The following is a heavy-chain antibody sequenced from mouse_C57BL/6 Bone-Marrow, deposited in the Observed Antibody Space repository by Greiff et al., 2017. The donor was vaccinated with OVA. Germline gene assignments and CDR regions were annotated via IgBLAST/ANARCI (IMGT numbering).Heavy chain of an antibody. J-gene: IGHJ4*01. D-gene: IGHD2-4*01. V-gene: IGHV1-80*01. CDR3: ARIYYDYDVAMDY. CDR1: GYAFSSYW. Sequence: VQLRQSGAELVKPGASVKISCKASGYAFSSYWMNWVKQRPGKGLEWIGQIYPGDGDTNYNGKFKGKATLTADKSSSTAYMQLSSLTSEDSAVYFCARIYYDYDVAMDYWGQGTSVTVSS. CDR2: IYPGDGDT.